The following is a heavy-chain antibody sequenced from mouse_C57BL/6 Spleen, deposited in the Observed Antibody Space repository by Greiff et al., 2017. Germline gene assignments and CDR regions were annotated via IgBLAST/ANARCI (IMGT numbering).Heavy chain of an antibody. J-gene: IGHJ3*01. CDR1: GYTFTSYW. V-gene: IGHV1-69*01. CDR3: ARREDGSSPWFAY. CDR2: IDPSDSYT. Sequence: QVQLQQPGAELVMPGASVKLSCKASGYTFTSYWMHWVKQRPGQGLEWIGEIDPSDSYTNYNQKFKGKSTLTVDKSSSTAYMQLSSLTSEDSAVYYCARREDGSSPWFAYWGQGTLVTVSA. D-gene: IGHD1-1*01.